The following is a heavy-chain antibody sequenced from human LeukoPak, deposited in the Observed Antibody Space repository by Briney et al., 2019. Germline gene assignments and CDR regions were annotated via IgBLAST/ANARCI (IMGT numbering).Heavy chain of an antibody. D-gene: IGHD3-10*01. Sequence: ASETLSLTGTVSGGSISTDYWTWIRQPAGKGLEWIGLIYTSGSNNYNPSLKSRVTMSLVTSKNQFSLKLTSVTAADTAVYYCASDFGYWGQGTLVTVSP. CDR2: IYTSGSN. V-gene: IGHV4-4*07. CDR1: GGSISTDY. CDR3: ASDFGY. J-gene: IGHJ4*02.